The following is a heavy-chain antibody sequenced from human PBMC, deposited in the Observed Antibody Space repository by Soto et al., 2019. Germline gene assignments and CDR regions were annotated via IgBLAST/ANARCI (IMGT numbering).Heavy chain of an antibody. J-gene: IGHJ3*02. Sequence: GGSLRLSCAASGFTFSHYNMNWVRQAPGRGLEWVSSITSSGSYIYYADSVKGRFTISGDNAKNSLYLQMNSLRAEDTAVYYCARGDYYDSSGPFSDAFDIWGQGTMVTVSS. CDR1: GFTFSHYN. V-gene: IGHV3-21*01. CDR2: ITSSGSYI. CDR3: ARGDYYDSSGPFSDAFDI. D-gene: IGHD3-22*01.